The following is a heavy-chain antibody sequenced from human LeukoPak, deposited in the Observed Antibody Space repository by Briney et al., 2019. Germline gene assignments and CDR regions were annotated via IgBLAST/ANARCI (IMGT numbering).Heavy chain of an antibody. J-gene: IGHJ4*02. CDR3: ARDMSGTYSFDY. V-gene: IGHV4-4*07. CDR2: IYTSGST. Sequence: SETLSLTCTVSGGSISTNYWSWIRQPAGKGLEWIGLIYTSGSTNYNPSLKSRVTMSVDTSKNQFSLKLSSVTAADTAVYYCARDMSGTYSFDYWGQGTLVTASS. D-gene: IGHD1-26*01. CDR1: GGSISTNY.